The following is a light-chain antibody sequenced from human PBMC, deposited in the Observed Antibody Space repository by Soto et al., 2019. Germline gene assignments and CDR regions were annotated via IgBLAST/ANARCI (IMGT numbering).Light chain of an antibody. Sequence: DIQMTQSPSSLSASVGDRVTITCQASQDIRKYLNWYQQKPGRAPKLLIYGASNLETGVPSRFSGSGYGTDLTFTISSLQPEGIATYYCQHYDNLPPFTFGPGTKVAIK. CDR1: QDIRKY. V-gene: IGKV1-33*01. CDR3: QHYDNLPPFT. J-gene: IGKJ3*01. CDR2: GAS.